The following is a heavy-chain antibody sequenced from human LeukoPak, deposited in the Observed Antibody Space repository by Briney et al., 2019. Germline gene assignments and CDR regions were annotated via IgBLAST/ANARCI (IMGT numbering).Heavy chain of an antibody. CDR3: AREWSYNWFDP. Sequence: PTGGSLRLSCAASGFTVSSNYMSWVRQAPGKGLEWVSVIYSGGSTYYADSVKGRFTISRDNSKNTLYLQMNSLRAEDTAVYYCAREWSYNWFDPWGQGTLVTVSS. D-gene: IGHD3-10*01. V-gene: IGHV3-53*01. CDR1: GFTVSSNY. CDR2: IYSGGST. J-gene: IGHJ5*02.